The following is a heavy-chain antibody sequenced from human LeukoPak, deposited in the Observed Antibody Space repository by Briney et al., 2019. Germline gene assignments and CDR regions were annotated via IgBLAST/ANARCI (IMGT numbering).Heavy chain of an antibody. J-gene: IGHJ4*02. D-gene: IGHD6-13*01. Sequence: SETLSLTCAVYGGSFSGYYWSWIRQPPGKGLEWIGEINHSGSTNYNPSLKSRVTISVDTPKNQFSLKLSSVTAADTAVYYCAKDPGYSSSWYPYYFDYWGQGTLVTVSS. V-gene: IGHV4-34*01. CDR1: GGSFSGYY. CDR2: INHSGST. CDR3: AKDPGYSSSWYPYYFDY.